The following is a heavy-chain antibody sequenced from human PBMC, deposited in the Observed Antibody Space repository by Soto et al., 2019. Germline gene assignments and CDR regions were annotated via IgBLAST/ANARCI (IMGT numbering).Heavy chain of an antibody. CDR1: GGSISSGYYY. J-gene: IGHJ4*02. D-gene: IGHD3-22*01. CDR3: ATVSPDSSGYYYLDS. V-gene: IGHV4-31*03. CDR2: IYYSGST. Sequence: PSEILSLTCTVSGGSISSGYYYWSWIRQHPGKGLEWIGYIYYSGSTYYNPSLKSRVTISVDTSKNQFSLKLSSVTAADTAVYYCATVSPDSSGYYYLDSWGQGTLVTVSS.